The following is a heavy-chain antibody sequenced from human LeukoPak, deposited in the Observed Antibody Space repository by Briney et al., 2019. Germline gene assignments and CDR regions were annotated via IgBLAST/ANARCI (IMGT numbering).Heavy chain of an antibody. V-gene: IGHV1-18*01. CDR2: ISAYNGNT. CDR3: ARDLSELRFLEWLSRDSWFDP. CDR1: GYTFTSYG. Sequence: ASVKISCKASGYTFTSYGISWVQPAPGQGHKWMGWISAYNGNTNYAQKLQGRVTMSTDTSTSTAYVELRSLRSDDTAVYYCARDLSELRFLEWLSRDSWFDPWGQGTLVTVSS. J-gene: IGHJ5*02. D-gene: IGHD3-3*01.